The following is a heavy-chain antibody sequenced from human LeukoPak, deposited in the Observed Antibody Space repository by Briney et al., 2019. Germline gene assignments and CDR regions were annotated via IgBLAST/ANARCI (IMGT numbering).Heavy chain of an antibody. CDR2: ISSDGSNI. Sequence: GGSLRLSCAASGFTFSTYGIHWVRQAPGKGLEWVAVISSDGSNIFYGDSVKGRFTISREDSRNTLYLQLNSLRAEDTAVYYCAKDAGVPSGSGQLYNWFDPWGQGTLVTVSS. J-gene: IGHJ5*02. D-gene: IGHD3-10*01. CDR3: AKDAGVPSGSGQLYNWFDP. V-gene: IGHV3-30*18. CDR1: GFTFSTYG.